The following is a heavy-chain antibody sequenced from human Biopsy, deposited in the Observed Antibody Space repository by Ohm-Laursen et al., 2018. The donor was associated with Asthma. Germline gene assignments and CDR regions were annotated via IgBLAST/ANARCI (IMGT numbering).Heavy chain of an antibody. V-gene: IGHV1-69*13. CDR2: INSVFGTT. Sequence: VKISCKSLGGTFNTYVIGWVRQAPGQGLEWLGGINSVFGTTTYPQKFQDRVTITADDSTSTVYMELSSLRSEDTAVYYCARKAGSCISRTCYSLDFWGQGTLVTVSS. D-gene: IGHD2-2*01. CDR1: GGTFNTYV. CDR3: ARKAGSCISRTCYSLDF. J-gene: IGHJ4*02.